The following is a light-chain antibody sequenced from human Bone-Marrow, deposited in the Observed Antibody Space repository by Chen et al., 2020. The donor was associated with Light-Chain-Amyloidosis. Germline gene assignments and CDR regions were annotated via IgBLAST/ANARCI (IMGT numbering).Light chain of an antibody. CDR2: RAT. Sequence: SYELTQPPSVSVSPGQTARITCSGDDLPTKYAYWYQQKPGKAPVLVIHRATERPSGISERFSVSSSGTTATLTISGVQAEDEADYHCQSADSSGTYEVIFGGGTKLTVL. J-gene: IGLJ2*01. V-gene: IGLV3-25*03. CDR1: DLPTKY. CDR3: QSADSSGTYEVI.